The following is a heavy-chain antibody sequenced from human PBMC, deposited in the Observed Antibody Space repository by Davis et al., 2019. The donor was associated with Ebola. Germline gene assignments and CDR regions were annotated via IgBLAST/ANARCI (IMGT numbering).Heavy chain of an antibody. CDR3: FTAMEVWGY. V-gene: IGHV1-2*06. CDR2: INPNSGGT. Sequence: ASVKVSCKASGGTFSSYAISWVRQAPGQGLEWMGRINPNSGGTNYAQKFQGRVTMTRDTSISTAYMELSRLRSDDTAVYYCFTAMEVWGYWGQGTLVTVSS. CDR1: GGTFSSYA. D-gene: IGHD5-18*01. J-gene: IGHJ4*02.